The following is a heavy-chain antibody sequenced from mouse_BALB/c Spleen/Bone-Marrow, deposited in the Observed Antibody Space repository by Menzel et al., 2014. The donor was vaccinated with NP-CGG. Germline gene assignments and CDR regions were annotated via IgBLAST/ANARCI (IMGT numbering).Heavy chain of an antibody. CDR3: ARGYGSSYGTGYFDV. CDR1: GFNIKDTY. CDR2: IDPANGNT. Sequence: VQLKESGAELVKPGASVKLSCTASGFNIKDTYMHWVKRRPEQGLEWIGRIDPANGNTKYDPKFQGKATITADTSSNTAYLQLSSLTSEDTAVYYCARGYGSSYGTGYFDVWGAGTTVTVSS. V-gene: IGHV14-3*02. J-gene: IGHJ1*01. D-gene: IGHD1-1*01.